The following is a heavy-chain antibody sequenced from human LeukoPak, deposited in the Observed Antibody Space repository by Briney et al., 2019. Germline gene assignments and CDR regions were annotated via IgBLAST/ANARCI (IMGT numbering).Heavy chain of an antibody. V-gene: IGHV4-59*01. D-gene: IGHD6-19*01. CDR3: ARGKYRSGWYEDY. CDR1: GGSISSYY. J-gene: IGHJ4*02. CDR2: IYYSGST. Sequence: SETLSLTCTVSGGSISSYYWGWIRQPPGKGLDWIGYIYYSGSTNYNPSLKSRVTISLDTSKNQFSLKLSSVTAADTAVYYCARGKYRSGWYEDYWGQGTLVTVSS.